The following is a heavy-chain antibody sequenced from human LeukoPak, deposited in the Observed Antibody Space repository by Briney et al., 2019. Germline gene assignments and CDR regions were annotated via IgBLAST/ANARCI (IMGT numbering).Heavy chain of an antibody. Sequence: PGGSLRLSCAASGFTFSSYEMNWVRLAPGKGLEWVSYISSSGSTIYYADSVKGRFTISRDNAKNSLYLQMNSLRAEDTAVYYCARGVEYYYYYMDVWGKGTTVTVSS. CDR3: ARGVEYYYYYMDV. CDR2: ISSSGSTI. D-gene: IGHD3-3*01. V-gene: IGHV3-48*03. J-gene: IGHJ6*03. CDR1: GFTFSSYE.